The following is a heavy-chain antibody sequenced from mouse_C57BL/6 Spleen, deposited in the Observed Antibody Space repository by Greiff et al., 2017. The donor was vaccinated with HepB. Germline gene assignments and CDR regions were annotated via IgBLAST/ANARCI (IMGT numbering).Heavy chain of an antibody. Sequence: VQLVESGAELVMPGASVKLSCKASGYTFTSYWMHWVKQRPGQGLEWIGEIDPSDSYTNYNQKFKGKSTFTVDKSSSTAYMQLSSLTSEDSAVYDCARYSSAMDYWGQGTSVTVSS. D-gene: IGHD1-1*01. CDR3: ARYSSAMDY. J-gene: IGHJ4*01. V-gene: IGHV1-69*01. CDR1: GYTFTSYW. CDR2: IDPSDSYT.